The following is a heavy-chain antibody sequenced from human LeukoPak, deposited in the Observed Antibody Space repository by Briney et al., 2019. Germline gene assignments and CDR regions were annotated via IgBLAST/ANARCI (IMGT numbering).Heavy chain of an antibody. V-gene: IGHV1-69*04. J-gene: IGHJ5*02. CDR2: IIPILGIA. D-gene: IGHD2-15*01. Sequence: SVKVSCKASGGTFSSYAISWVRQAPGQGLEWMGRIIPILGIANYAQKFQGRVTITADKSTSTAYMELSSLRSEDTAVYYCARGLLVVAATPYWFDPWGQGTLVTVSS. CDR3: ARGLLVVAATPYWFDP. CDR1: GGTFSSYA.